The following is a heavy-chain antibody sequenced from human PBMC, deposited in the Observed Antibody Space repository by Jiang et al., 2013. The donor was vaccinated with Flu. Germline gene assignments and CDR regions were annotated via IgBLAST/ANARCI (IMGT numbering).Heavy chain of an antibody. V-gene: IGHV3-33*01. CDR1: GFTFSDYG. CDR2: VWYDGSDK. J-gene: IGHJ6*02. D-gene: IGHD7-27*01. Sequence: VESGGGVVQPGRSLRLSCAASGFTFSDYGFHWVRQAPGKGLEWVAVVWYDGSDKYYADSVKGRFTISRDNSKNTLFLQMNSLRAEDTAVYYCARARNWGTNYYYYGMDVWGQGTTVTVSS. CDR3: ARARNWGTNYYYYGMDV.